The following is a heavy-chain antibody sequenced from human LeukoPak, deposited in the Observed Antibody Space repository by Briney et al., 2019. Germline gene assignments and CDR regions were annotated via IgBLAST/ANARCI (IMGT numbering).Heavy chain of an antibody. CDR3: ARAPRRCSGGSCYSSTFDY. J-gene: IGHJ4*02. D-gene: IGHD2-15*01. Sequence: PGGSLRLSCTASGFTFSTFWMSWVRQAPGKGLEWVANIKQDGNEKYYVDSVKGRFTISRDNAKNSLYLQMNSLRVEDTAVYYCARAPRRCSGGSCYSSTFDYWGQGALVTVS. CDR2: IKQDGNEK. CDR1: GFTFSTFW. V-gene: IGHV3-7*01.